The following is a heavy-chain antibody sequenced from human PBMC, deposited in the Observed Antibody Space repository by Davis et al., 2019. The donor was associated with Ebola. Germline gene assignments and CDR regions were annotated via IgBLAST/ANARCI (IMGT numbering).Heavy chain of an antibody. J-gene: IGHJ3*02. CDR2: ISAYNGNT. CDR3: ATTVHSAMNLLGAFDI. V-gene: IGHV1-18*01. D-gene: IGHD2-2*01. CDR1: GYTFRNSA. Sequence: AASVKVSCKASGYTFRNSAISWVRQAPGQGLEWMGWISAYNGNTNYAQILQGRVTMTTDTSTGTAYMELRSLRSDDTAVYFCATTVHSAMNLLGAFDIWGQGTMVTVSS.